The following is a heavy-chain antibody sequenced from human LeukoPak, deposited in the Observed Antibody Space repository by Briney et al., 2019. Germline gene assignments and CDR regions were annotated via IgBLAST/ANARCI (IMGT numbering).Heavy chain of an antibody. CDR2: INHSGST. CDR3: ARRTGYSSGTFDY. J-gene: IGHJ4*02. CDR1: GGSFSGYY. Sequence: PSETLSLTCAVYGGSFSGYYWSWIRQPPGKGLEWIEEINHSGSTNYNPSLKSRVTISVDTSKNQFSLKLSSVTAADTAVYYCARRTGYSSGTFDYWGQGTLVTVSS. D-gene: IGHD6-19*01. V-gene: IGHV4-34*01.